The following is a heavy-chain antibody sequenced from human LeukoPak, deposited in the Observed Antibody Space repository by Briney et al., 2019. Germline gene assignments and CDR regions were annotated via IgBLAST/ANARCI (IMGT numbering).Heavy chain of an antibody. CDR1: GFTFSDYD. Sequence: PWGSLSLSCSASGFTFSDYDMNWVRQAPGKGLEWVSSISYLSSHVYYGASVKGRFSISRDNAKNSLYLQMSSLGAEDTAIYYCGRAFPPLRTSSAGDLWGQGILVTVSS. D-gene: IGHD3-16*01. CDR2: ISYLSSHV. CDR3: GRAFPPLRTSSAGDL. J-gene: IGHJ4*02. V-gene: IGHV3-21*01.